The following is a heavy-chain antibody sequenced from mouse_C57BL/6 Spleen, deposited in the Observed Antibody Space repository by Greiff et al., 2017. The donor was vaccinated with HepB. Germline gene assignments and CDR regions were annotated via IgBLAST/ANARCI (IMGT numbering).Heavy chain of an antibody. D-gene: IGHD2-3*01. CDR3: ARWGPYDGYSFAY. J-gene: IGHJ3*01. CDR1: GYTFTSYW. CDR2: IDPSDSYT. V-gene: IGHV1-69*01. Sequence: QVQLQQPGAELVMPGASVKLSCKASGYTFTSYWMHWVKQRPGQGLEWIGEIDPSDSYTNYNQKFKGKSTLTVDKSSSTAYMQLSSLTSEDSAVYDCARWGPYDGYSFAYWGQGTLVTVSA.